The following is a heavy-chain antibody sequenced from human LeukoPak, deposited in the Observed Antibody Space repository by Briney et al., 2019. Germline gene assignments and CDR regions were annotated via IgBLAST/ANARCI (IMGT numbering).Heavy chain of an antibody. CDR1: GFTFSSYA. CDR3: GREAYDYVWGSYGFDY. D-gene: IGHD3-16*01. CDR2: ISYDGSNK. Sequence: GGSLRLSCAASGFTFSSYAMHWVRQAPGKGLEWVAVISYDGSNKYYADSVKGRLTISRENSKNTLYLQMNSLRAEDTAVYYCGREAYDYVWGSYGFDYWGQGTLVTVSS. J-gene: IGHJ4*02. V-gene: IGHV3-30-3*01.